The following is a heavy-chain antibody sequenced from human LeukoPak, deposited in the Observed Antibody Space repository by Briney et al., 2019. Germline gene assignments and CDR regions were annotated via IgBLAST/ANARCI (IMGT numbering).Heavy chain of an antibody. D-gene: IGHD3-16*02. Sequence: SETLSLTCTVSGGSVSGYYWTWIRQSPGKELEWIGYLYYSGSTNYNPSLNSRVTISIDTSKNQVSLRLTSVTAADTAVYYCARDLKITFGGVIVTLDYWGQGTLVTVSS. V-gene: IGHV4-59*02. CDR3: ARDLKITFGGVIVTLDY. J-gene: IGHJ4*02. CDR1: GGSVSGYY. CDR2: LYYSGST.